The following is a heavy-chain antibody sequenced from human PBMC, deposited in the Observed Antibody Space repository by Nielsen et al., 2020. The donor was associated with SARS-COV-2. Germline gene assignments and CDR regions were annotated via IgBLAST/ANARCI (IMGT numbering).Heavy chain of an antibody. Sequence: GESLKISCAASGFTFSSYAMSWVRQAPGKGLEWVSAISGSGGSTYYADSVKGRFTISRDNPKNTLYLQMNSLRAEDTAVYYCAKDLLGCSGGSCYSVFYWGQGTLVTVSS. CDR3: AKDLLGCSGGSCYSVFY. CDR1: GFTFSSYA. V-gene: IGHV3-23*01. D-gene: IGHD2-15*01. J-gene: IGHJ4*02. CDR2: ISGSGGST.